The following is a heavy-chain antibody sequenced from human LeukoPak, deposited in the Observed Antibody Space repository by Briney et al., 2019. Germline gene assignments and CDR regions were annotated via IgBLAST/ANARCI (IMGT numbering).Heavy chain of an antibody. D-gene: IGHD1-1*01. CDR1: GFTFGDYA. V-gene: IGHV3-49*03. Sequence: PGGPLRLSCTASGFTFGDYAMSWIRQAPGKGLEWDGFIRSKAYGETADYAASVKGRFTISRDDSKAIAYLQMNSLKAEDTAVYHCTRARGAYNLYDYWGQGTLVTVSS. J-gene: IGHJ4*02. CDR2: IRSKAYGETA. CDR3: TRARGAYNLYDY.